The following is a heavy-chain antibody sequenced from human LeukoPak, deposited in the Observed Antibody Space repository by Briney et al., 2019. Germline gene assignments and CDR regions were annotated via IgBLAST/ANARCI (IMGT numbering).Heavy chain of an antibody. D-gene: IGHD2-2*01. CDR3: ARGDVVVPLDY. Sequence: SETLSLTCTVSGGSISSYYWSWIRQPPGKGLEWNGYIYYSGSTNYNPSLKSRVTISVDTSKNQFSLKLSSVTAADTAVYYCARGDVVVPLDYWGQGTLVTVSS. CDR2: IYYSGST. CDR1: GGSISSYY. J-gene: IGHJ4*02. V-gene: IGHV4-59*01.